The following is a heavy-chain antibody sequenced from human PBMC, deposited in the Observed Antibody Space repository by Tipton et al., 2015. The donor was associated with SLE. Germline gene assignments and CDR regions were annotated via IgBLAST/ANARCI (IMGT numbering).Heavy chain of an antibody. CDR3: ARFAVILTAYAFDV. CDR2: IYRSGST. J-gene: IGHJ3*01. D-gene: IGHD3-9*01. Sequence: TLSLTCTVSGGSISSSSYYWGWIRQPPGKGLEWIGSIYRSGSTHYNSSLKSRVTISIDTSKNEFSLNVSSMTAADTAVYYCARFAVILTAYAFDVWGQGQMVTVSS. V-gene: IGHV4-39*07. CDR1: GGSISSSSYY.